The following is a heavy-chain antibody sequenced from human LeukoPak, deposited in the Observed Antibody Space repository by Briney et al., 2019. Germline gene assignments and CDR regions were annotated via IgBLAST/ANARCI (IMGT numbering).Heavy chain of an antibody. CDR3: ARVSVSWSGYSGFDY. Sequence: GASVKVSCKASGYTFTGYYMHWVRQAPGQGLEWMGWINPNSGGTNYAQKFQGRVTMTRDTYISTAYMELSRLRSDDTAVYYCARVSVSWSGYSGFDYWGQGTLVTVSS. CDR1: GYTFTGYY. V-gene: IGHV1-2*02. CDR2: INPNSGGT. D-gene: IGHD3-3*01. J-gene: IGHJ4*02.